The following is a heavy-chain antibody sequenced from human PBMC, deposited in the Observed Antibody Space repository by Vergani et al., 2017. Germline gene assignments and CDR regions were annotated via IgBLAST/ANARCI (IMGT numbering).Heavy chain of an antibody. J-gene: IGHJ6*02. CDR1: GGSFSGYY. CDR3: ARLARPYYYYGMDV. V-gene: IGHV4-34*01. Sequence: QVQLQQWGAGLLKPSETLSLTCAVHGGSFSGYYWSWIRQPPGKGLEWIGEINHSGSTNYNPSLKSRVTISVDTSKNQFSLKLSSVTAADTAVYYCARLARPYYYYGMDVWGQGTTVTVSS. CDR2: INHSGST.